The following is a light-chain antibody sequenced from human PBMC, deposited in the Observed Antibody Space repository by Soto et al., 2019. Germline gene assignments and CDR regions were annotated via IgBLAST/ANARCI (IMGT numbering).Light chain of an antibody. Sequence: QSALTQPPSASGSPGQSVAISCTGTSSDVGGYNYVSWYQQHPGKAPKLMIYEVNKRPSGVPDRVSGSKSGNTASLTVSGLQAEDEADYYCSSDAGSSNVFGTGTKVTVL. CDR2: EVN. J-gene: IGLJ1*01. CDR1: SSDVGGYNY. CDR3: SSDAGSSNV. V-gene: IGLV2-8*01.